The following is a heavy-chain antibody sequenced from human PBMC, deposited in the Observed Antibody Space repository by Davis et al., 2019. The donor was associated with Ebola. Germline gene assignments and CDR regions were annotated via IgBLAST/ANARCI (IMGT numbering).Heavy chain of an antibody. Sequence: MPSETLSLTCAVYGGSFSGYYWSWIRQPPGKGLEWIGEINHSGSTNYNPSLKSRVTISVDTSKNQFSLKLSSVTAADTAVYYCARHAGDYLWYSGYYYGMDVWGQGTTVTVSS. D-gene: IGHD4-17*01. J-gene: IGHJ6*02. CDR3: ARHAGDYLWYSGYYYGMDV. V-gene: IGHV4-34*01. CDR2: INHSGST. CDR1: GGSFSGYY.